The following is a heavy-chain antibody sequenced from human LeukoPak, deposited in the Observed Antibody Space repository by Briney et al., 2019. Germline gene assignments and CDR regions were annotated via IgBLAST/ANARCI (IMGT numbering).Heavy chain of an antibody. CDR2: ISGSRGIT. V-gene: IGHV3-23*01. D-gene: IGHD3-22*01. CDR1: GITLSNYG. J-gene: IGHJ4*02. Sequence: GGSLRLSRRDSGITLSNYGMSWVRQAPGKGLEWVAGISGSRGITKYEDFVQGRLTISRDNPKNTLYLQMTSLRAEDTDVYFCAKRGVVIRVILVGFHKEAYYFDSWGQGALVTVSS. CDR3: AKRGVVIRVILVGFHKEAYYFDS.